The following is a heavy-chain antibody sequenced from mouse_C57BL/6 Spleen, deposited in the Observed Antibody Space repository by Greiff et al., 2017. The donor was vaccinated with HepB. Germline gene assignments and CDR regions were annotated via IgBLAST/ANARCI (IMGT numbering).Heavy chain of an antibody. Sequence: QVQLQQPGAELVMPGASVKLSCKASGYTFTSYWMHWVKQRPGQGLEWIGEIDPSDSYTNYNQKFKGKSTLTVDKSSSTAYMQLSSLTSEDSAVYYCARSLYYGKGDYWGQGTSVTVSS. CDR2: IDPSDSYT. CDR1: GYTFTSYW. D-gene: IGHD2-1*01. CDR3: ARSLYYGKGDY. V-gene: IGHV1-69*01. J-gene: IGHJ4*01.